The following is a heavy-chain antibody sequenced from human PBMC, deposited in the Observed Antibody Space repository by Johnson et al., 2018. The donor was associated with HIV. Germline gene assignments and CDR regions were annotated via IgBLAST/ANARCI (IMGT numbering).Heavy chain of an antibody. Sequence: VQLVESGGGLVQPGGSLRLSCAASGFTVSGKYMTWVRQAPGKGLARVALLYSGGGTYYADSVKGRFTISRDNSKNTLYLQMNSLRAEDTAVYYCAKVGPANDVLGAGDAFDIWGQGTMVTVSS. CDR1: GFTVSGKY. CDR3: AKVGPANDVLGAGDAFDI. CDR2: LYSGGGT. D-gene: IGHD2-2*01. V-gene: IGHV3-66*02. J-gene: IGHJ3*02.